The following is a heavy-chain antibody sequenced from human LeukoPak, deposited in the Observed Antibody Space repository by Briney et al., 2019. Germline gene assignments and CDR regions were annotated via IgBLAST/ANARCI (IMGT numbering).Heavy chain of an antibody. D-gene: IGHD6-6*01. CDR2: IHYSGTS. CDR1: GGSISAYY. CDR3: ARFGTSSSRFFDQ. V-gene: IGHV4-59*01. Sequence: PSETLSLTCTVSGGSISAYYWSWIRQPPGKGLEWIGYIHYSGTSNYYPSLKSRVTIALDTSKNQFSLKLDSVTGADTAVYYCARFGTSSSRFFDQWGQGTLVTVSS. J-gene: IGHJ4*02.